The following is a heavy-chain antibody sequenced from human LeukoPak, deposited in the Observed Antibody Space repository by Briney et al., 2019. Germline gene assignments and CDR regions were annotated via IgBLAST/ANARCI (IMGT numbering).Heavy chain of an antibody. CDR2: IKQDGSDK. J-gene: IGHJ4*02. Sequence: GDSLRLSCAASGFTFTKYWMTWVRQAPGKGLEWVGNIKQDGSDKNYMDSVKGRFTISRDNTKNSVYLQMSSLRAEDTAVYYCARGYSYGFDYWGQGTLVTVSP. CDR3: ARGYSYGFDY. D-gene: IGHD5-18*01. V-gene: IGHV3-7*01. CDR1: GFTFTKYW.